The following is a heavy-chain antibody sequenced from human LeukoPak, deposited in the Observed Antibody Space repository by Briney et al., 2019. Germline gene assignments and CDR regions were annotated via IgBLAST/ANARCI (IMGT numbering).Heavy chain of an antibody. Sequence: PSETLSLTCTVSGGSISSYYWSWIRQPPGKGLEWIGYIYYSGSTNYNPSLESRVTISVDTSKNQFSLKLSSVTAADTAVYYCARSRPSGYSGYGPIDYWGQGTLVTVSS. CDR1: GGSISSYY. J-gene: IGHJ4*02. CDR2: IYYSGST. D-gene: IGHD5-12*01. CDR3: ARSRPSGYSGYGPIDY. V-gene: IGHV4-59*01.